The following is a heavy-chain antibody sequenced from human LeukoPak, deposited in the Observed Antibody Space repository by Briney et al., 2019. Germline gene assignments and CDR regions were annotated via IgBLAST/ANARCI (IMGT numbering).Heavy chain of an antibody. CDR1: GFTFSSHA. J-gene: IGHJ4*02. Sequence: GGSLRLSCAASGFTFSSHAMNWVRQAPGKGLQWVSSISSSGGDTYYADSVKGRFTISRDNLKNTVFLQMKSLRAEDTAVYYCAASLPNIVVVPATKGPSGYWGQGALVTVSS. CDR3: AASLPNIVVVPATKGPSGY. V-gene: IGHV3-23*01. D-gene: IGHD2-2*01. CDR2: ISSSGGDT.